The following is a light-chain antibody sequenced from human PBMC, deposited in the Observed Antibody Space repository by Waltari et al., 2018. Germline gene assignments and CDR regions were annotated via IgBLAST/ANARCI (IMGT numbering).Light chain of an antibody. V-gene: IGKV3-20*01. CDR3: QHYLRLPVT. Sequence: ERATVACRASQSVSRALAWYQQKSGQAPRLLIYGASTRATGIPDRFSGSGSGTDFSLTISRLEPDDFAVYYCQHYLRLPVTFGQGTTVEI. CDR1: QSVSRA. J-gene: IGKJ1*01. CDR2: GAS.